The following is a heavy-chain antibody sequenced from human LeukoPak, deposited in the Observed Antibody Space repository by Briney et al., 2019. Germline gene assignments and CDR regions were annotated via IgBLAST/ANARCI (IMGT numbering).Heavy chain of an antibody. D-gene: IGHD3-9*01. Sequence: PSETLSLTCAVYGGSFSGYYWSWIRQPPGKGLEWIGEINHSGSTNYNPSLKSRVTISVDTSKNQFSLKLSSVTAADTAVYYCARLVGRYFAWLQGRNWFDPWGQGTLVTVSS. CDR2: INHSGST. J-gene: IGHJ5*02. CDR1: GGSFSGYY. V-gene: IGHV4-34*01. CDR3: ARLVGRYFAWLQGRNWFDP.